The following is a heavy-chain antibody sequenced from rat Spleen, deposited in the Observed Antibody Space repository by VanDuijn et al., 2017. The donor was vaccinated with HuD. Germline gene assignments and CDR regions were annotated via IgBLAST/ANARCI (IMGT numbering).Heavy chain of an antibody. CDR3: ARHGRHHGVMDA. J-gene: IGHJ3*01. V-gene: IGHV5-25*01. Sequence: EVQLVESGGGLVQPGRSLKLSCAASGFTFSNYDMAWVRQAPGKGLEWVASITNTGGSPYYPDSVKGRFTISRDNAKSTLYLQMNSLRSEDTASYYCARHGRHHGVMDAWGQGTLVTVSS. CDR2: ITNTGGSP. D-gene: IGHD4-4*01. CDR1: GFTFSNYD.